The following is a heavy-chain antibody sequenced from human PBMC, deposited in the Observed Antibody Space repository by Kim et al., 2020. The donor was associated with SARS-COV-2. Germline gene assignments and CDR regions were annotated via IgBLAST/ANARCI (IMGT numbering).Heavy chain of an antibody. CDR2: ISGSGGST. D-gene: IGHD3-10*01. J-gene: IGHJ6*02. V-gene: IGHV3-23*01. CDR1: GFTFSSYA. CDR3: AKVTGANYYGSGRGGMDV. Sequence: GGSLRLSCAASGFTFSSYAMSWVRQAPGKGLEWVSAISGSGGSTYYADSVKGRFTISRDNSKNTLYLQMNSLRAEDTAVYYCAKVTGANYYGSGRGGMDVWGQGTTVTVSS.